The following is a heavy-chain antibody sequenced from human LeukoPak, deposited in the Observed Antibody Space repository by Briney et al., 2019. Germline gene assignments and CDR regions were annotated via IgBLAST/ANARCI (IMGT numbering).Heavy chain of an antibody. CDR1: GYTFTSYY. V-gene: IGHV1-46*01. CDR3: ARDGGVPAAIAQNRGKYNWFDP. CDR2: INPSGGST. D-gene: IGHD2-2*02. J-gene: IGHJ5*02. Sequence: ASVKVSCKASGYTFTSYYMHWVRQAPGQGLEWMGIINPSGGSTSYAQKFQGRVTMTRDTSTSTVYMELSSLRSEDTAVYYCARDGGVPAAIAQNRGKYNWFDPWGQGTLVTVSS.